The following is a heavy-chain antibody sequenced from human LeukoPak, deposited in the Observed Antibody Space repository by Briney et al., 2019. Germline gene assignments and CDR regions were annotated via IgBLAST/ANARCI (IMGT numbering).Heavy chain of an antibody. D-gene: IGHD2-2*01. V-gene: IGHV3-74*03. CDR2: ISGDASET. CDR3: ARAMPHDNWFDP. J-gene: IGHJ5*02. Sequence: GGSLRLSCAASGLTFNRYWTHCVREVARKGVVRVARISGDASETTYAASVKGRFTISRDNAKNTLYLQMNGLRVDDTAVYYCARAMPHDNWFDPWGQGSLVTVSS. CDR1: GLTFNRYW.